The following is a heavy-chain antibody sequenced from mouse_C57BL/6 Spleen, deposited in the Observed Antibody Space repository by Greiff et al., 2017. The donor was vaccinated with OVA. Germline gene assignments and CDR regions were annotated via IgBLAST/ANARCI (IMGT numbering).Heavy chain of an antibody. J-gene: IGHJ2*01. Sequence: QVQLQQSGAELVRPGASVKLSCKASGYTFTDYYINWVKQRPGQGLEWIARIYPGSGNTYYNEKFKGKATLTAEKSSSTAYMQLSSLTSEDSAVYYCARGANLYYFDYWGQGTTLTVSS. CDR3: ARGANLYYFDY. V-gene: IGHV1-76*01. CDR2: IYPGSGNT. CDR1: GYTFTDYY.